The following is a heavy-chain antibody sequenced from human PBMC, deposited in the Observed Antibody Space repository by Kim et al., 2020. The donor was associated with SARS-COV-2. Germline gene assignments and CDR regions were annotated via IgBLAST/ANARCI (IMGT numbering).Heavy chain of an antibody. CDR1: GFTFSSYA. V-gene: IGHV3-30*04. D-gene: IGHD2-15*01. Sequence: GGSLRLSCAASGFTFSSYAMHWVRQAPGKGLEWVAVISYDGSNKYYADSVKGRFTISRDNSKNTLYLQMNSLRAEDTAVYYCARDLVVLLLGRGGGYGMDVWGQGTTVTVSS. CDR2: ISYDGSNK. J-gene: IGHJ6*02. CDR3: ARDLVVLLLGRGGGYGMDV.